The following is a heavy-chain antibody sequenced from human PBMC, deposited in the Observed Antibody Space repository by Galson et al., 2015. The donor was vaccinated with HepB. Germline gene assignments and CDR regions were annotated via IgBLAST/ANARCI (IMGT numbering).Heavy chain of an antibody. V-gene: IGHV3-15*01. D-gene: IGHD3-22*01. CDR1: GFTFSNAW. CDR2: IKSKTDGGTT. Sequence: SLRLSCAASGFTFSNAWMSWVRQAPGKGLEWVGRIKSKTDGGTTDYAAPVKGRFTISRDDSKNTLYLQMNSLKTEDTAVYYCTTARVRVITSYYYYGMDVWGQGTTVTVSS. CDR3: TTARVRVITSYYYYGMDV. J-gene: IGHJ6*01.